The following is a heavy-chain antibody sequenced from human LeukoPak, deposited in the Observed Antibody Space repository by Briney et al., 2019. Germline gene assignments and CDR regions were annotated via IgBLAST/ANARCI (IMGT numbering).Heavy chain of an antibody. J-gene: IGHJ4*02. CDR2: IIGTDGST. D-gene: IGHD2-15*01. V-gene: IGHV3-23*01. CDR3: AKDRGSSYYPYYFDY. CDR1: GFTFSAYA. Sequence: PGGSLRLSCAASGFTFSAYAMTWVRQAPGKGLEWVSTIIGTDGSTYYAETVKGRFTISRDNSKNTVYLQMNSLRAEDTAVFYCAKDRGSSYYPYYFDYWGQGALVTVSS.